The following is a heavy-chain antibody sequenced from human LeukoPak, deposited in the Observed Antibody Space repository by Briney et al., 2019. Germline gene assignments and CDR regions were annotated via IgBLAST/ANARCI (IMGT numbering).Heavy chain of an antibody. Sequence: SGGSLRLSCAAPGFSFDDYAIHWVRQAPGKGLEWVSLISGDGGGTFYADSVKGRFTISRDNSKNSLYLQMSSLRSEDTALYYCARESDSSGWYDSWGQGTLVTVSS. D-gene: IGHD3-22*01. V-gene: IGHV3-43*02. J-gene: IGHJ5*01. CDR2: ISGDGGGT. CDR3: ARESDSSGWYDS. CDR1: GFSFDDYA.